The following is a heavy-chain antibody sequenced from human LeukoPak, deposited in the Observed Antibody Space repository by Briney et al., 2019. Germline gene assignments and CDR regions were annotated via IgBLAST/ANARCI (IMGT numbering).Heavy chain of an antibody. CDR3: ARDRGPLTEDYYYYGMDV. J-gene: IGHJ6*02. CDR1: GYTFTSYA. Sequence: ASVKVSCKASGYTFTSYAMHWVRQAPGQRLEWMGWINAGNGNTKYSQKFQGRVTITRDTSTSTAYMELSSLRSEDTAVYYCARDRGPLTEDYYYYGMDVWGQGTTVTVSS. CDR2: INAGNGNT. V-gene: IGHV1-3*01.